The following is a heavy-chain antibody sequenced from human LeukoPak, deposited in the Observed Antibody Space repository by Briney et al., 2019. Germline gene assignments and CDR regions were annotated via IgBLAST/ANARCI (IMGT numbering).Heavy chain of an antibody. V-gene: IGHV3-15*01. Sequence: PGGSLRLSCAASGFTVTNAWMNWVRQAPGKGLEWVGLLKSKTDGGTTDYAAPVKGRFTISRDDSKNTLYLQMNSLKTEDTAVYYCTTALQSILPPYYYYYYMDVWGNGTTVTVSS. J-gene: IGHJ6*03. CDR1: GFTVTNAW. D-gene: IGHD3-3*01. CDR2: LKSKTDGGTT. CDR3: TTALQSILPPYYYYYYMDV.